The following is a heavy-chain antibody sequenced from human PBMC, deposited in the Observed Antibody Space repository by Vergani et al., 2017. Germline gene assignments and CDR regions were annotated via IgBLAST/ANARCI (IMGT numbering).Heavy chain of an antibody. CDR3: ARQSRDVFCTNGVCPLGY. CDR2: ISRSSSTI. J-gene: IGHJ4*02. D-gene: IGHD2-8*01. Sequence: EVQLVESGGGLVQPGGSLRLSCAASGSTFSSYAMNWVRQAPGKGLEWVSYISRSSSTIYYADSVKGRFTISRDNAKNSLHLQMNNLRAEDTAVYYCARQSRDVFCTNGVCPLGYWRQGALVTVSS. V-gene: IGHV3-48*01. CDR1: GSTFSSYA.